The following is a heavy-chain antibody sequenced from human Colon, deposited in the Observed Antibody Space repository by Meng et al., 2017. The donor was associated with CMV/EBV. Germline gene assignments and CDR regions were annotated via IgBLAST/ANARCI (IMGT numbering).Heavy chain of an antibody. CDR2: IIPIFGTA. J-gene: IGHJ4*02. D-gene: IGHD4-23*01. V-gene: IGHV1-69*05. CDR1: GGTFSSYA. CDR3: SREVDYGGHIALGY. Sequence: SVTVSCKASGGTFSSYAISWVRQAPGQGLEWMGGIIPIFGTANYAQKFQGRVTITTDESTSTAYMELSSLRSEDTAVYYCSREVDYGGHIALGYWGQGTLVTVSS.